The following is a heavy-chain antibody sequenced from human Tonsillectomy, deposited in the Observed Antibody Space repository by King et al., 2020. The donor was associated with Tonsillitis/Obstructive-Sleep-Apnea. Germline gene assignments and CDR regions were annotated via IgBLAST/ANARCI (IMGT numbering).Heavy chain of an antibody. D-gene: IGHD6-6*01. J-gene: IGHJ6*03. V-gene: IGHV1-24*01. CDR1: GYTLTESS. CDR2: SDPKDGET. Sequence: QLVQSGAEVKKPGASVKVSCKVSGYTLTESSMHWVRQAPGKGLEWMGGSDPKDGETIYAQKFQGRVTMTGDTSTDTAYMELNSLRSEDTAVYYCATVISSSSRGYYYYYMDVWGKGTTVTVPS. CDR3: ATVISSSSRGYYYYYMDV.